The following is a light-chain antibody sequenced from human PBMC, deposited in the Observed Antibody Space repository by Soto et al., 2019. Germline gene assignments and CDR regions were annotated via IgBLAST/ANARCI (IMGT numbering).Light chain of an antibody. V-gene: IGLV2-8*01. CDR2: EVS. CDR3: MSYVGGNSVA. J-gene: IGLJ2*01. CDR1: DNDVGRYDY. Sequence: QSVLTQPPSASGSPGMSVTLSCSGTDNDVGRYDYVSWCQQHPGKAPKLLIYEVSKRPSGVPDRFSASKSGNTASLTVSGLQGEDEADYYCMSYVGGNSVAFGGGTKLTVL.